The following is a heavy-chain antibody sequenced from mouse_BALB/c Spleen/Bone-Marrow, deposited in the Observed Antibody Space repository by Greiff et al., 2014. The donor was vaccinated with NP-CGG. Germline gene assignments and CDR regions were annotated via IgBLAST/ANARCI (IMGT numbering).Heavy chain of an antibody. D-gene: IGHD2-10*02. Sequence: VQLKESGAELVKPGASVELSCTASGFNIKDTYMHWVKQRPEQGLEWIGRIVPANGNTKYDPKFQGKATITADTSSNTAYLQLTSLTSEDTAVYYCVRYLYGNYFDYWGQGTTLTVSS. CDR2: IVPANGNT. V-gene: IGHV14-3*02. J-gene: IGHJ2*01. CDR3: VRYLYGNYFDY. CDR1: GFNIKDTY.